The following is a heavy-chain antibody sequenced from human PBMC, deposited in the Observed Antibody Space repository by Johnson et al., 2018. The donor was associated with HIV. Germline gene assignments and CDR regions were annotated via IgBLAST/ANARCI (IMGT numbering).Heavy chain of an antibody. V-gene: IGHV3-30*03. J-gene: IGHJ3*02. Sequence: QVQLVESGGGVVQPGRSLRLSCAASGFTFSSYGMNWVRQAPGKGLEWVAVISYDGSDKYYADSVKGRFTISRDNSKNTLYLQMNSLRAEDTAVYYCAREVAGDDVDSPGAFDIWGQGTMVTVSS. D-gene: IGHD4-17*01. CDR3: AREVAGDDVDSPGAFDI. CDR2: ISYDGSDK. CDR1: GFTFSSYG.